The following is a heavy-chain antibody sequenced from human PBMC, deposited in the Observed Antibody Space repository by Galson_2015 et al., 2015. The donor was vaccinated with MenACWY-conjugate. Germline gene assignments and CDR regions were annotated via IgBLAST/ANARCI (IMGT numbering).Heavy chain of an antibody. Sequence: SLRLSCAASGLTFSSNAMNWVRQAPGKGLEWVSGIGTGGGTYYADSVKGRFTISRDNSKNMVYLQMNSLRAEDTAIYYCAKFKYSTSWSNTHGMDVWGQGTTVPVSS. J-gene: IGHJ6*02. V-gene: IGHV3-23*01. CDR1: GLTFSSNA. CDR2: IGTGGGT. CDR3: AKFKYSTSWSNTHGMDV. D-gene: IGHD2-2*01.